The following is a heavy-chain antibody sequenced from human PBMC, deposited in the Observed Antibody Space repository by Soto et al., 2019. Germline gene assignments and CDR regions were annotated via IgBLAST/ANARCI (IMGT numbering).Heavy chain of an antibody. CDR3: ARGKPGQVAGTTIYYDSRDV. CDR1: GYTFTGYY. D-gene: IGHD6-19*01. Sequence: QVQLVQSGAEVKKPGASVKVSCKASGYTFTGYYMHWVRQAPGQGLEWMGWINPNSGGTNYAQKFQGWVTMTRDTSISKAYRELSRLRSDDTAVYYCARGKPGQVAGTTIYYDSRDVWSQGTTVTVAS. V-gene: IGHV1-2*04. CDR2: INPNSGGT. J-gene: IGHJ6*02.